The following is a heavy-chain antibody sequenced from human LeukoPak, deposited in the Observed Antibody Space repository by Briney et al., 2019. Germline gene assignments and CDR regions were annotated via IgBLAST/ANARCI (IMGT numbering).Heavy chain of an antibody. D-gene: IGHD5-12*01. CDR2: IRSKAYGGTT. J-gene: IGHJ4*02. Sequence: GGSLRLSCTATGFTFGDYAMSWVRQAPGKGLEWVGFIRSKAYGGTTEYAASVKGRFTISRDDSKSIAYLQMNSLKTEDTAVYYCTRHRESGYSGYDYHPLDYWGQGTLVTVSS. V-gene: IGHV3-49*04. CDR3: TRHRESGYSGYDYHPLDY. CDR1: GFTFGDYA.